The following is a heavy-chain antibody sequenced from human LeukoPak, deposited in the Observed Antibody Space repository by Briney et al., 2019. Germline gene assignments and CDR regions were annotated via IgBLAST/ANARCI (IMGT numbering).Heavy chain of an antibody. CDR3: ARRFCSSTSCFMWDY. J-gene: IGHJ4*02. CDR1: GYSFTTYW. D-gene: IGHD2-2*01. CDR2: IYPGDSDT. Sequence: EESLKISCKGSGYSFTTYWIGWVRQMPGKGLEWMGIIYPGDSDTRYSPSFQGQVTISADKSIKTAYLQWSSLKASDTAIYYCARRFCSSTSCFMWDYWGQGTLVTVSS. V-gene: IGHV5-51*01.